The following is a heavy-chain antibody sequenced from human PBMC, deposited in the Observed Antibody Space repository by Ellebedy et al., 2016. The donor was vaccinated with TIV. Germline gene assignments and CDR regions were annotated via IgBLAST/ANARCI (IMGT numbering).Heavy chain of an antibody. D-gene: IGHD2-15*01. Sequence: GESLKISCAASGFTFSSYGMHWVRLAPGKGLEWVAVIWYDGSNKYYADSVKGRFTISRDNSKNTLYLQMNSLRAEDTAVYYCAKTQSRYCSGGSCYYGAFDIWGQGTMVTVSS. V-gene: IGHV3-33*06. CDR2: IWYDGSNK. CDR3: AKTQSRYCSGGSCYYGAFDI. J-gene: IGHJ3*02. CDR1: GFTFSSYG.